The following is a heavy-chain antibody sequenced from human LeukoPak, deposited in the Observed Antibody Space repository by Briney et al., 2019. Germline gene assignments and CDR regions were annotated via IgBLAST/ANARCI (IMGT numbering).Heavy chain of an antibody. CDR2: IKQDGSEK. CDR3: AKGGGGRLIYYYYMDV. J-gene: IGHJ6*03. V-gene: IGHV3-7*03. D-gene: IGHD3-16*01. Sequence: GGSLRLSCAASGFTFSSYWMSWVRQAPGKGLEWVANIKQDGSEKYYVDSVKGRFTISRDNAKNSLYLQMNSLRAEDMALYYCAKGGGGRLIYYYYMDVWGKGTTVTVSS. CDR1: GFTFSSYW.